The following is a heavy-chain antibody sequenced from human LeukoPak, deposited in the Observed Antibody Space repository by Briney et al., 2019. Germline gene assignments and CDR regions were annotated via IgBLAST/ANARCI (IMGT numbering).Heavy chain of an antibody. V-gene: IGHV4-61*02. D-gene: IGHD5-18*01. CDR3: ASAIQLWPSYYYYMDV. CDR2: IYTSGST. Sequence: SETLSLTCTVSGGSISSGSYYWSWIRQPAGKGLEWIGRIYTSGSTNYNPSLKSRVTISVDTSKNQFSLKLSSVTAADTAVYYCASAIQLWPSYYYYMDVWGKGTTVTISS. CDR1: GGSISSGSYY. J-gene: IGHJ6*03.